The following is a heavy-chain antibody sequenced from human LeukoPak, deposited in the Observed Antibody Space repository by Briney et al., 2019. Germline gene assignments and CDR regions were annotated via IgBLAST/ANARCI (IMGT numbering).Heavy chain of an antibody. CDR3: ARRGPYFDY. D-gene: IGHD3-10*01. V-gene: IGHV3-21*05. J-gene: IGHJ4*02. Sequence: PGGSLRLSCTASGFIFSNHGMNWVRQAPGKGLEWISYISSTSTDIYYVDSVKGRFTISRDNAKNSLYLQMNSLRAEDTAIYYCARRGPYFDYWGQGILVTVSS. CDR2: ISSTSTDI. CDR1: GFIFSNHG.